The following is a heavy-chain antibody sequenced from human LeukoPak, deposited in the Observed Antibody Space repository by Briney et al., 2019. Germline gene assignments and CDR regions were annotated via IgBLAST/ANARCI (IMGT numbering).Heavy chain of an antibody. Sequence: GGSLRLSCAASGFTFSSYDMHWVRQAPGKGLEWVAVISYDGSNKYYAASVKGRFTISRDNSKNTLYLQMNSRRPEDTAVYYCAKDPSVDSFGSYGMDVWGQGTTVTVSS. D-gene: IGHD5-18*01. V-gene: IGHV3-30*18. CDR1: GFTFSSYD. CDR3: AKDPSVDSFGSYGMDV. CDR2: ISYDGSNK. J-gene: IGHJ6*02.